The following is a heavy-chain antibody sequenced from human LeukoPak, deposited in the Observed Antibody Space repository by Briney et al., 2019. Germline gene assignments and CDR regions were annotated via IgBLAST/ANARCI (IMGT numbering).Heavy chain of an antibody. CDR2: IKQDGSEK. CDR1: GFTFRSYW. V-gene: IGHV3-7*01. Sequence: GGSLRLSCAASGFTFRSYWMSWVRQAPGKGLEWVANIKQDGSEKYYVDSVKGRFTISRDNAKNSLYLQMNSLRAEDTAVYYCARTTAAGYFDYWGQGTLVTVSS. J-gene: IGHJ4*02. D-gene: IGHD6-13*01. CDR3: ARTTAAGYFDY.